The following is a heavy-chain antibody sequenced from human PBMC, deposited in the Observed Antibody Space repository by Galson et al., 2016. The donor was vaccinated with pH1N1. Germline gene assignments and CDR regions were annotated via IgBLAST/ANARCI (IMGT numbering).Heavy chain of an antibody. CDR1: GGSISSDSYY. V-gene: IGHV4-61*02. CDR3: ARDSTRFGVVPAAYYYGMDV. D-gene: IGHD2-2*01. CDR2: IYTSGST. Sequence: TLSLTCSVSGGSISSDSYYWSWIRQPAGKGLEWIGRIYTSGSTNYNPSIQSRVTISVDTSKNHFSLRLSSVTAADTAVYFCARDSTRFGVVPAAYYYGMDVWGQGTTVTVSS. J-gene: IGHJ6*02.